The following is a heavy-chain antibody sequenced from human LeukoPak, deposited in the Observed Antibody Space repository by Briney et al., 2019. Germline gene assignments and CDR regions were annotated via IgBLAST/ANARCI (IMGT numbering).Heavy chain of an antibody. Sequence: PGGSLRLSCAASGFTFSSYSMNWVRQAPGEGLEYISYIDSTSSIIYYADSVKGRFTISGDNAKNSLYLQMNSLRDEDTAVYYCVRDPNWNLDFWGQGTLVTVSS. D-gene: IGHD1-1*01. J-gene: IGHJ4*02. CDR2: IDSTSSII. CDR3: VRDPNWNLDF. V-gene: IGHV3-48*02. CDR1: GFTFSSYS.